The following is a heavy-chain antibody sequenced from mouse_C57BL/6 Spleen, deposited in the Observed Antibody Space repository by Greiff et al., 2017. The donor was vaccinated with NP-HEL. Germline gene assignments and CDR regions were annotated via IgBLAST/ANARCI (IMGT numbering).Heavy chain of an antibody. CDR1: GFTFSDYY. Sequence: EVKLMESEGGLVQPGSSMKLSCTASGFTFSDYYMAWVRQVPEKGLEWVANINYDGSSTYYLDSLKSRFIISRDNAKNILYLQMSSLKSEDTATYYCARDRGDYDAMDYWGQGTSVTVSS. CDR3: ARDRGDYDAMDY. J-gene: IGHJ4*01. CDR2: INYDGSST. D-gene: IGHD3-1*01. V-gene: IGHV5-16*01.